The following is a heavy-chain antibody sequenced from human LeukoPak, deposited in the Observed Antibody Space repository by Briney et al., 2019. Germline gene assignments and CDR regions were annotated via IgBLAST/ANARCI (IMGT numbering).Heavy chain of an antibody. CDR2: ICRGGDT. D-gene: IGHD2-21*01. J-gene: IGHJ4*02. CDR1: GLTFRTTY. V-gene: IGHV3-53*01. Sequence: PGSSLTLSCALSGLTFRTTYMRWVRRAPGEGLEWVSGICRGGDTYYAEPVKGRFRLSRDNSKNTVYLQMNSLRVDDTAVYYCVKGRWGSICDYWGQGTLLTVSS. CDR3: VKGRWGSICDY.